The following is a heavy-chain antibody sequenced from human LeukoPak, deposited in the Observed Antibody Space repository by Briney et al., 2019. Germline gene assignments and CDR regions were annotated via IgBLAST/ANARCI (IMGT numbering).Heavy chain of an antibody. J-gene: IGHJ5*02. CDR2: IYYSGST. Sequence: SETLSLTCTVSGDAISRYYWSWIRQPPGEGLVWIGYIYYSGSTYYNPSLKSRVTISVDTSKNQFSLKLSSVTAADTAVYYCARSPPVAAAGTKIAWFDPWGQGTLVTVSS. D-gene: IGHD6-13*01. CDR1: GDAISRYY. CDR3: ARSPPVAAAGTKIAWFDP. V-gene: IGHV4-59*06.